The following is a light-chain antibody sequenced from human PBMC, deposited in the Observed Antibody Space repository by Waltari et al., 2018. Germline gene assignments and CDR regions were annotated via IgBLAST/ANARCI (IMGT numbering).Light chain of an antibody. V-gene: IGLV1-40*01. CDR2: VYY. CDR3: QSYDSSLSAYVV. CDR1: SSNIGAGYD. Sequence: QSVLTQPPSVSGAPGQRVTISCTGSSSNIGAGYDVPWYQQLPGTAHKLLIYVYYIRRSGVPGGFSGSKSGASAALAIPGLQAEDEANYYCQSYDSSLSAYVVFGGGTKLTVL. J-gene: IGLJ2*01.